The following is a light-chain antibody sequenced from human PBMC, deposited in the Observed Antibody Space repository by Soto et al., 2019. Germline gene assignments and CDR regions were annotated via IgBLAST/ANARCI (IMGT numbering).Light chain of an antibody. CDR3: QQLNSYPIT. J-gene: IGKJ5*01. V-gene: IGKV1-9*01. CDR2: AAS. CDR1: QGISSY. Sequence: DIQITPSPSSLSASVGDRVTITCRASQGISSYLAWYQQKPGKAPKLLIYAASTLQSGVPSRFSGSGSGTEFTLTISSLQPEDFATYYCQQLNSYPITFGQGTRLEIK.